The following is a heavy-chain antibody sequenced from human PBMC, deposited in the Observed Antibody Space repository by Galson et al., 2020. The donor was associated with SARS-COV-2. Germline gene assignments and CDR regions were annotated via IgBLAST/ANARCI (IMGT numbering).Heavy chain of an antibody. CDR3: AKIYDIDSGDDFDC. CDR1: GFTFSNYD. J-gene: IGHJ3*01. V-gene: IGHV3-30*02. D-gene: IGHD5-12*01. CDR2: VYRYGGDQ. Sequence: GGSLRLSCTASGFTFSNYDIHWARQAPGKGLEWVTYVYRYGGDQRYAESVKGRFTTSRDNSKNTVYLQMSSLRPEDTAMYYCAKIYDIDSGDDFDCWGHGTLVIISA.